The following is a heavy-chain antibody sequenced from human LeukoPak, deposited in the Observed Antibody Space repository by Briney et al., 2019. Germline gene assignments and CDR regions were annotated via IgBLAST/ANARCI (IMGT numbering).Heavy chain of an antibody. J-gene: IGHJ4*02. V-gene: IGHV4-59*12. CDR3: ARVINSSGGVDY. CDR2: IYYSGDT. CDR1: GDSISTYY. D-gene: IGHD3-22*01. Sequence: SETLSLTCSISGDSISTYYWSWIRQTPGKGLEWIGYIYYSGDTNYNPSLKSRVTISVDTSKNQFSLKLSSVTAADTAVYYCARVINSSGGVDYWGQGTLVTVSS.